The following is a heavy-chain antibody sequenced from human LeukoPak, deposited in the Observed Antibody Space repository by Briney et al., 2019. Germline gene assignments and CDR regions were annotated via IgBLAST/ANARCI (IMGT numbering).Heavy chain of an antibody. J-gene: IGHJ3*02. Sequence: GGSLRLSCAASGFTFDDYGMSWVRQAPGKGLEWVSGINWNGGSTGYADSVTGRFTISRDNAENSLYLQMNSMRAEDTALYYCARLVVVGAFDIWGQGTMVTVSS. CDR1: GFTFDDYG. CDR3: ARLVVVGAFDI. V-gene: IGHV3-20*04. D-gene: IGHD3-22*01. CDR2: INWNGGST.